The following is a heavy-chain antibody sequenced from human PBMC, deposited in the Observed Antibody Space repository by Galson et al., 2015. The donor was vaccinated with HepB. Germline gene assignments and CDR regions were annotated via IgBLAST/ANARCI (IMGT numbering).Heavy chain of an antibody. Sequence: SLRLSCAASGFTVSSNYMSWVRQAPGKGLEWVSVIYSGGSTYYADSVKGRFTISRDNSKNTLYLQMNSLRAEDTAVYYCAREHSGSYYYYGMDVWGQGTTVTVSS. CDR1: GFTVSSNY. V-gene: IGHV3-66*01. J-gene: IGHJ6*02. CDR2: IYSGGST. D-gene: IGHD1-26*01. CDR3: AREHSGSYYYYGMDV.